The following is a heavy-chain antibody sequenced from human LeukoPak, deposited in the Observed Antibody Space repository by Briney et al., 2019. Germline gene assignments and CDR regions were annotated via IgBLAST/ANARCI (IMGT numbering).Heavy chain of an antibody. CDR3: ARSSSGLPVN. J-gene: IGHJ4*02. Sequence: PGGSLRLSCAASGFTFSSYSMNWVRQAPGKGLEWVSSISSSSYIYYADSVKGRFTISRDNAKNSPYLQMNSLRAEDTAVYYCARSSSGLPVNWGQGTLVTVSS. CDR1: GFTFSSYS. V-gene: IGHV3-21*01. D-gene: IGHD3-10*01. CDR2: ISSSSYI.